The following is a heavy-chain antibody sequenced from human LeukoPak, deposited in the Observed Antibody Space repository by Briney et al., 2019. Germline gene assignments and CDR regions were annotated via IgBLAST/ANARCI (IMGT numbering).Heavy chain of an antibody. CDR2: IHTSGST. J-gene: IGHJ4*02. D-gene: IGHD6-6*01. CDR3: AREGSATARPFVSNDY. Sequence: SETLSLTCTVSGGSISSYYWSWIRQPAGKGLEWIGRIHTSGSTDYNPSFKSRVTMSVDTSKNQFSLKVRSVTAADTAVCYCAREGSATARPFVSNDYWGQGTLVTVSS. V-gene: IGHV4-4*07. CDR1: GGSISSYY.